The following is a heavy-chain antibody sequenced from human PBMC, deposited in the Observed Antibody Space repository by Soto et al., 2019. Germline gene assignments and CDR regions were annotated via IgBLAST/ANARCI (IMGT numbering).Heavy chain of an antibody. CDR2: ISYDGSNK. J-gene: IGHJ3*02. CDR3: ARDTRAVAGTPGAFDI. Sequence: QVQLVESGGGVVQPGRSLRLSCAASGFTFSSYAMHWVRQAPGKGLEWVAVISYDGSNKYYADSVKGRFTISRDNSKNTLCLQMNSLRAEDTAVYYCARDTRAVAGTPGAFDIWGQGTMVTVSS. V-gene: IGHV3-30-3*01. CDR1: GFTFSSYA. D-gene: IGHD6-19*01.